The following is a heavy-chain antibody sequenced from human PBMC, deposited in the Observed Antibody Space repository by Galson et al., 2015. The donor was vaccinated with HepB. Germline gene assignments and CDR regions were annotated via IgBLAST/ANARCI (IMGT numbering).Heavy chain of an antibody. CDR2: IKQDGNEK. CDR1: GFTFSKNW. J-gene: IGHJ4*02. V-gene: IGHV3-7*01. Sequence: SLRLSCAASGFTFSKNWMSWVRQPPGKGLEWVANIKQDGNEKYYVDSVKGRFTISRDNAKDSLYLQMNSLRAEDTAIYYCARDYLDSGTFLIFNSWGQGTLVTVSS. D-gene: IGHD1-26*01. CDR3: ARDYLDSGTFLIFNS.